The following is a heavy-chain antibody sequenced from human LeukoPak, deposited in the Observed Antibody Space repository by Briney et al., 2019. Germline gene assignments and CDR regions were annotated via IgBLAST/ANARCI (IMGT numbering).Heavy chain of an antibody. Sequence: GGSLRLSCAASGFTYSSDWMHWVRQAPGKGLVWVSRINGDGSSTSHADSVKGRFTISRDNAKNTLFLQMNSLRVEDTAVYYCAREYRNCRHDWGQGTLVTVSS. D-gene: IGHD1-14*01. J-gene: IGHJ4*02. CDR2: INGDGSST. V-gene: IGHV3-74*01. CDR1: GFTYSSDW. CDR3: AREYRNCRHD.